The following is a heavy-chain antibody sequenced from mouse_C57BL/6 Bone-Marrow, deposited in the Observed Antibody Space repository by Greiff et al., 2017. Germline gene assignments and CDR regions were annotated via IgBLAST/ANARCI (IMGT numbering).Heavy chain of an antibody. CDR3: SSFYGNYFDF. Sequence: VQLKESGAELVRPGASVKLSCTASGFNIKDDYIHWVKQRPEQGLEWIGWIDPEFGDTEYASKFQGKATITSDTSSNTAYLQLSSLTSEDTAVYYCSSFYGNYFDFWGQGTPLTVAS. CDR2: IDPEFGDT. J-gene: IGHJ2*01. V-gene: IGHV14-4*01. CDR1: GFNIKDDY. D-gene: IGHD2-1*01.